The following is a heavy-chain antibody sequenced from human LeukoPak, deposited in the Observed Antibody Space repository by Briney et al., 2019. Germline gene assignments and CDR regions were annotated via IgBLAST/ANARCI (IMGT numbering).Heavy chain of an antibody. Sequence: SSETLSLTCTVSGGSISSHYWSWIRQPPGKGLEWIGYIYYSGSTNYNPSLKSRVTISVDTSKNQFSLKLSSVTAADTAVYYCARNFQTGLDVWGQGTTVTVSS. CDR1: GGSISSHY. D-gene: IGHD2/OR15-2a*01. V-gene: IGHV4-59*11. CDR2: IYYSGST. CDR3: ARNFQTGLDV. J-gene: IGHJ6*02.